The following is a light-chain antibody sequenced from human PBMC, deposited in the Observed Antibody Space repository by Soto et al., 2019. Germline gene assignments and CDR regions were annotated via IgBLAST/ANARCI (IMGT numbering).Light chain of an antibody. J-gene: IGLJ3*02. CDR1: SSNIGAGYD. CDR3: QSYDNSLSASGV. Sequence: QTVVTQPPSVSGAPGQRVTISCTGTSSNIGAGYDVHWYQQFPGTAPKLLIYGKNSRPSGVPDRFSGSKSGTSASLAITALQTEDEADYYCQSYDNSLSASGVFGGGTKLTVL. CDR2: GKN. V-gene: IGLV1-40*01.